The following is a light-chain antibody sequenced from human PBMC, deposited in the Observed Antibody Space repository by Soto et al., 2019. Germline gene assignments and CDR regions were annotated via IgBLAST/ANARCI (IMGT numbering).Light chain of an antibody. CDR3: QQFNSYPIT. J-gene: IGKJ5*01. V-gene: IGKV1-13*02. CDR2: DVS. Sequence: AIQLTQSPSSLSASVGDRVTITCRASQDIRGALAWYQQKPGKAPKMLIYDVSTLESGVPLRFSGSSSGTDFTLTISSPQPVDFATYYCQQFNSYPITFGQGTRPEIK. CDR1: QDIRGA.